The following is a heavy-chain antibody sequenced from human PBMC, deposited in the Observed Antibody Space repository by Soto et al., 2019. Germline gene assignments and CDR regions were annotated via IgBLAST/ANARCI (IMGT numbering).Heavy chain of an antibody. J-gene: IGHJ4*02. CDR3: AKDRGIIAAALDY. CDR1: GFTFSNYA. D-gene: IGHD6-13*01. CDR2: VSGGGDST. Sequence: ESGGGLAQPGGPLRLSCAASGFTFSNYAMSWVRQAPGKGLEWVSSVSGGGDSTYYADPVKGRFTISRDNSKNTLYLQMSSLRAEDTAIYYCAKDRGIIAAALDYWGQGTLLTVSS. V-gene: IGHV3-23*01.